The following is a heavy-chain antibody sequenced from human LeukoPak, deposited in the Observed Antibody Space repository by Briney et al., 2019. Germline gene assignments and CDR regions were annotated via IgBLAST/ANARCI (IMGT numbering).Heavy chain of an antibody. CDR3: AKDYAVGSIDY. V-gene: IGHV3-23*01. Sequence: GGSLRLSCAASGFSFSSNSMNWVRQAPGKGLEWVSVISGSGGSTYYADSVKGRFTISRDNSKNTLYLQMNSLRAEDTAVYYCAKDYAVGSIDYWGQGTLVTVSS. J-gene: IGHJ4*02. CDR2: ISGSGGST. D-gene: IGHD3-16*01. CDR1: GFSFSSNS.